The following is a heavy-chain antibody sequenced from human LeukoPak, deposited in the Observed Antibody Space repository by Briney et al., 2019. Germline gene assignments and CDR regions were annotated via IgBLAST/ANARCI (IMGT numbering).Heavy chain of an antibody. CDR2: IVQDGSQK. CDR1: GFTFSSHW. Sequence: GGSLRLSCAASGFTFSSHWMSWVRQAPGKGLGWVANIVQDGSQKYYVDSVKGRFTISRDNGKNSLYLQMNSLRAEDTAVYYCARNEKWGRDYWGQGTLVTVSS. J-gene: IGHJ4*02. D-gene: IGHD1-26*01. CDR3: ARNEKWGRDY. V-gene: IGHV3-7*03.